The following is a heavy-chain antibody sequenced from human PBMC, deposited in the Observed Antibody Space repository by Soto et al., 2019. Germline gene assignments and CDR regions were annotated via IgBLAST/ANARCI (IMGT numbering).Heavy chain of an antibody. J-gene: IGHJ6*03. Sequence: SETLSLTCAVYGGSFSGYYWSWIRQPPGKGLEWIGEINHSGSTNYNPSLKSRVTISVDTSKNQFSLKLSSVTAADTAVYYCARGGRGVPANQWYYYYMDVWGKGTTVTVSS. CDR2: INHSGST. CDR1: GGSFSGYY. V-gene: IGHV4-34*01. D-gene: IGHD2-2*01. CDR3: ARGGRGVPANQWYYYYMDV.